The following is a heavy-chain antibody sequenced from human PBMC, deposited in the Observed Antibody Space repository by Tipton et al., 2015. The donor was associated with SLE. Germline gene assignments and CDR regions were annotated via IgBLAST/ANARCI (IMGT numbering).Heavy chain of an antibody. CDR1: GGSFSDYF. CDR3: ARPLEWLSYDAFDF. Sequence: TLSLTCAVYGGSFSDYFWSWIRQPPGKGLEWIGEINHSGSTTYNPSLKGRVTISVDTSKIQFSLKVRSVTAADTAVYYCARPLEWLSYDAFDFWGQGTMVTVSS. V-gene: IGHV4-34*01. CDR2: INHSGST. J-gene: IGHJ3*01. D-gene: IGHD3-3*01.